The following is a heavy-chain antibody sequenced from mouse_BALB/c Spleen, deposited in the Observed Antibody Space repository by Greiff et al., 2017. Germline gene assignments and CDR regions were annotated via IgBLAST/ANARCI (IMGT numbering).Heavy chain of an antibody. V-gene: IGHV5-17*02. CDR3: ARLGDYEGFDY. Sequence: EVKVVESGGGLVQPGGSRKLSCAASGFTFSSFGMHWVRQAPEKGLEWVAYISSGSSTIYYADTVKGRFTISRDNPKNTLFLQMTSLRSEDTAMYYCARLGDYEGFDYWGQGTTLTVSS. J-gene: IGHJ2*01. D-gene: IGHD1-1*01. CDR1: GFTFSSFG. CDR2: ISSGSSTI.